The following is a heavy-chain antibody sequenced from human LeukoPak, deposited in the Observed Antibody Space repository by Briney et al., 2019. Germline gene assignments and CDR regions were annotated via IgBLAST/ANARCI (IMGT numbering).Heavy chain of an antibody. CDR1: TFTFSSYR. V-gene: IGHV3-48*04. CDR3: ASSRCTSDNCYGGIDN. D-gene: IGHD1-1*01. J-gene: IGHJ4*02. Sequence: PGGSLRLSCTASTFTFSSYRMNWVRQAPGKGLEWVSHISGGSNKIYYADSVEGRFTISRDNAKNSLYLQMNTLRAEDTAVYYCASSRCTSDNCYGGIDNWGQGTLVTVSS. CDR2: ISGGSNKI.